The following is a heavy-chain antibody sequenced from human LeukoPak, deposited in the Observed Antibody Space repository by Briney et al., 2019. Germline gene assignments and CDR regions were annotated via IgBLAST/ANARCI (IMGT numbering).Heavy chain of an antibody. J-gene: IGHJ4*02. V-gene: IGHV1-69*05. CDR3: ARMKYSSSRFVFDY. D-gene: IGHD6-6*01. CDR1: GGTFSIYA. Sequence: SVTVSFTASGGTFSIYAISWVRQASGQGLEWMGGIIPILGTANYAQKFQGRVTITTDESTSTAYMELSSLRSEDTAVYYCARMKYSSSRFVFDYWGQGTLVTVSS. CDR2: IIPILGTA.